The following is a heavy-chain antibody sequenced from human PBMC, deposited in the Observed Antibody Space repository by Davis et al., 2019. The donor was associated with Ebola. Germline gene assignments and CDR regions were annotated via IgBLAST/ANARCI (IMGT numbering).Heavy chain of an antibody. Sequence: PGGSLRLSCATSGFTFDTYVMHWVRQAPGKGLEWVSGINWNSANIGYADSVKGRFTISRDNANNFLYLQLNSLRAEDTALYYCTRDFSIKASGYFNGMDVWGQGTTVTVSS. D-gene: IGHD3-3*02. CDR2: INWNSANI. CDR1: GFTFDTYV. J-gene: IGHJ6*02. CDR3: TRDFSIKASGYFNGMDV. V-gene: IGHV3-9*01.